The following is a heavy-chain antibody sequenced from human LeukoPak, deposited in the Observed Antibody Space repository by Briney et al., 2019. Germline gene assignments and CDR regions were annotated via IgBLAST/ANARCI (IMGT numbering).Heavy chain of an antibody. V-gene: IGHV3-21*01. CDR1: GFTFSSYS. CDR2: VSSSSSYI. CDR3: ARKGYSSSCDY. Sequence: GGSLRLSCAASGFTFSSYSMNWVRQAPGKGLEWVSSVSSSSSYIYYADSVKGRFTISRDNAKNSLYLQMNSLSAEDTAVYYCARKGYSSSCDYGGQGTLVTVDS. D-gene: IGHD6-6*01. J-gene: IGHJ4*02.